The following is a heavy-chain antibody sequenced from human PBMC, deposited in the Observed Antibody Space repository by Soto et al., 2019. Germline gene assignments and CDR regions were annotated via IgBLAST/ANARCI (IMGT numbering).Heavy chain of an antibody. J-gene: IGHJ4*02. V-gene: IGHV3-9*01. CDR2: ISWNSGSI. Sequence: EVQLVESGGGLVQPGRSLRLSCAASGFTFDDYAMHWVRQAPGKGLEWVSGISWNSGSIGYADSVKGRFIISRDNAKNSLYLQMNSLRAEDTALYYCASISSGWSAFDYWGQGTLVTVSS. CDR3: ASISSGWSAFDY. CDR1: GFTFDDYA. D-gene: IGHD6-19*01.